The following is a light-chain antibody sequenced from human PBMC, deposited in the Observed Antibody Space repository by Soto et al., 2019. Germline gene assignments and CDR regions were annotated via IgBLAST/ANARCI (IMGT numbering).Light chain of an antibody. CDR2: QDR. Sequence: SYELTQPPSVSVSPGQTASITCSGDKLGDKYVCWYQQKPGQSPVLVIYQDRKRPSGIPERFAGSNSGNTATLTISGTQTMDEADYYCQAWDSSTVVFGGGTKVTVL. J-gene: IGLJ2*01. V-gene: IGLV3-1*01. CDR3: QAWDSSTVV. CDR1: KLGDKY.